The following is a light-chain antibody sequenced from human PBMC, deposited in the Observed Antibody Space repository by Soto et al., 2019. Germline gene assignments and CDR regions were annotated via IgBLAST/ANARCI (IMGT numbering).Light chain of an antibody. Sequence: DLQMTQSPSSLSASVGDRVTITCRASQNIGTYLNWYHQKPGKAPKVLIAAASILHGGVPSRFSGSGSGTDFTLTIDSLQPEDFATYYCQQSYTKWTFGQGTKVEF. CDR1: QNIGTY. CDR3: QQSYTKWT. J-gene: IGKJ1*01. CDR2: AAS. V-gene: IGKV1-39*01.